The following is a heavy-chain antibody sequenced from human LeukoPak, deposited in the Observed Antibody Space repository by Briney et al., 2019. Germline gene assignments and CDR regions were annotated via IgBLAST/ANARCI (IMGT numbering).Heavy chain of an antibody. V-gene: IGHV1-69*05. CDR1: GGTFSSYA. D-gene: IGHD5-24*01. Sequence: SVKVSCRASGGTFSSYAISWVRQAPGQGLEWMGRIIPIFGTANYAQKFQGRVTITTDESTSTAYMELSSLRSEDTAVYYCRSGDGYNYDYWGQGTLVTVSS. CDR3: RSGDGYNYDY. CDR2: IIPIFGTA. J-gene: IGHJ4*02.